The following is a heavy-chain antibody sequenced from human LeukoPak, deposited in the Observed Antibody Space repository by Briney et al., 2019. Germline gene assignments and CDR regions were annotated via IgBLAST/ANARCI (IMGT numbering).Heavy chain of an antibody. D-gene: IGHD6-19*01. CDR2: IYSGGST. Sequence: GGSLRLSCAASGFTVSSNYMSWVRQAPGKVLEWVSVIYSGGSTYYADSVEGRFTISRDNSKSTMYLEMNSLRAENTAVYYCARGGGTSGWYFAYFDYWGQGTLVTVSS. J-gene: IGHJ4*02. CDR1: GFTVSSNY. CDR3: ARGGGTSGWYFAYFDY. V-gene: IGHV3-53*01.